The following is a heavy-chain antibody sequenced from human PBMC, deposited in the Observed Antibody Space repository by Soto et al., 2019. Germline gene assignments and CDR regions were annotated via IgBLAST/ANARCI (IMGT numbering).Heavy chain of an antibody. Sequence: PSETLSLTCTVSGTSISSYYWSWIRQPPGKGLEWVSSISSSSSYIYYADSVKGRFTISRDNAKNSLYLQMNSLRAEDTAVYYCARDAYSNRGYYYYGMDVWGQGTTVTVSS. CDR1: GTSISSYY. V-gene: IGHV3-21*01. J-gene: IGHJ6*02. CDR2: ISSSSSYI. D-gene: IGHD3-16*01. CDR3: ARDAYSNRGYYYYGMDV.